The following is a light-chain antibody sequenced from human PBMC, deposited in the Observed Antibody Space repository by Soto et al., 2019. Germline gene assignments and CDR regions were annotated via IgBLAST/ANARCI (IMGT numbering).Light chain of an antibody. CDR2: AAS. J-gene: IGKJ4*01. V-gene: IGKV1-9*01. CDR3: LQLNTYPLT. CDR1: QGISTY. Sequence: DIQLTQSPSFLSPSVGDRVTINCRASQGISTYLAWFQQKPGKAPKLLIYAASTLQSGVPSRFSGSGSGTEFTLTIGSLQPEDFATYYCLQLNTYPLTFGGGTKVEIK.